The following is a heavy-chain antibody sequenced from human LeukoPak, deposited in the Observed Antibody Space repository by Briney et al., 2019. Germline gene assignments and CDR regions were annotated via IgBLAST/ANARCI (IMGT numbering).Heavy chain of an antibody. Sequence: SETLSLTSTVSVGSIRRSSYYWGWIRQPPGKGLEWIGSIYYTGSTYYNPSLKSRVTTSVDTSKNQFSLKLSSVTAADTAVYYCASLVGLVGYWGQGTLVTVSS. CDR2: IYYTGST. D-gene: IGHD3-10*01. J-gene: IGHJ4*02. CDR3: ASLVGLVGY. CDR1: VGSIRRSSYY. V-gene: IGHV4-39*01.